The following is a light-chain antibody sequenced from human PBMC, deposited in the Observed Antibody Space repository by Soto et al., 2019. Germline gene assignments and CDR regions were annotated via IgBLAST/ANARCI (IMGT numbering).Light chain of an antibody. CDR3: QQYDTSPVT. J-gene: IGKJ1*01. CDR1: QSVSSSY. Sequence: EIVLTQSPGTLSLSPGERATLSSRASQSVSSSYLAWYQQKPGQAPRLLIYGASIRATGIPDRFSGSGSGTDFTLTISRLEPEDFAVYYCQQYDTSPVTFGQGTKVEIK. CDR2: GAS. V-gene: IGKV3-20*01.